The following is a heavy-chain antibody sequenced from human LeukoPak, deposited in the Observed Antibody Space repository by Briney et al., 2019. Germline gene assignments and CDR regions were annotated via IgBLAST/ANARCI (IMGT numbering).Heavy chain of an antibody. J-gene: IGHJ4*02. CDR3: AREGYSYTIDY. D-gene: IGHD5-18*01. Sequence: GGSLRLSCAASGFTFSSYAMHWVRQAPGKGLEWVAVISYDGSNKYYADSVKGRFTISRDNSKNTLYLQMNSLRAEDTAVYCCAREGYSYTIDYWGQGTLVTVSS. V-gene: IGHV3-30-3*01. CDR2: ISYDGSNK. CDR1: GFTFSSYA.